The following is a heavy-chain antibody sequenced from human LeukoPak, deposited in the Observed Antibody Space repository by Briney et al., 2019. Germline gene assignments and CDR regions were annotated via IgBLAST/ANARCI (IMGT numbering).Heavy chain of an antibody. CDR1: GYTFIDYY. Sequence: ASVKVSCKPSGYTFIDYYVHWVRQAPGQGLEWMGWINPNSDATNSAQNLQGRVTLTRDKSMTTAYLDLSGLTYDDTAVYYCARSRMTTLPGFDYWGQGTLVTVSS. CDR2: INPNSDAT. V-gene: IGHV1-2*02. D-gene: IGHD1-1*01. CDR3: ARSRMTTLPGFDY. J-gene: IGHJ4*02.